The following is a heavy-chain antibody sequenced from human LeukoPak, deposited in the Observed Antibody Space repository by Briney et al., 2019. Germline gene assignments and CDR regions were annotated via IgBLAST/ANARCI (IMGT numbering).Heavy chain of an antibody. D-gene: IGHD1-7*01. CDR1: GFTVSSNY. CDR2: IYSGGST. CDR3: GINYEDAFDI. V-gene: IGHV3-53*01. Sequence: GGSLRLSCAASGFTVSSNYMSWVRQAPGKGLEWVSVIYSGGSTYYADSVKGRFTISRDNSKNTLYLQMNSLRAEDTAVYYCGINYEDAFDIWGQGTMVTVSS. J-gene: IGHJ3*02.